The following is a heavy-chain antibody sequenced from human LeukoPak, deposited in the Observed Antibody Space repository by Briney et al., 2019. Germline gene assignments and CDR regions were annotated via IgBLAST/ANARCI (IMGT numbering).Heavy chain of an antibody. V-gene: IGHV4-59*01. D-gene: IGHD3-22*01. Sequence: SETLSLTCTVSGGSISSYYWSWIRQPPGKGLEWIGYIYYSGSTNYNPSLKSRVTISVDTSKNQFSLKLSSVTAADAAVYYCARDGSSGPPQTWGQGTLVTVSS. CDR3: ARDGSSGPPQT. CDR1: GGSISSYY. J-gene: IGHJ4*02. CDR2: IYYSGST.